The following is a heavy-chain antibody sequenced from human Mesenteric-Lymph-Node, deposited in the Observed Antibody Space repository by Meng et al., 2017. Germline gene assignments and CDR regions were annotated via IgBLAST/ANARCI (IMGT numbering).Heavy chain of an antibody. CDR3: AANIVHTTWFDP. J-gene: IGHJ5*02. CDR1: GFTLTNYT. V-gene: IGHV1-58*02. CDR2: IVVSSSDI. D-gene: IGHD2/OR15-2a*01. Sequence: SVKVSCKASGFTLTNYTMQWVRQARGQSLEWIGWIVVSSSDINYSQKFQDRVTITRDMSTSTVYMELSSLRSDDTAIYYCAANIVHTTWFDPWGQGTLVTVSS.